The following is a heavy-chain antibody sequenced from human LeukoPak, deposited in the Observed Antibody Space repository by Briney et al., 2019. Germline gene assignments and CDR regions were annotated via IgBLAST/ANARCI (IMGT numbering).Heavy chain of an antibody. CDR2: IYYSGST. D-gene: IGHD5-24*01. Sequence: SETLSLTCTVSGGPISSSSYYWGWIRQPPGKGLEWIGSIYYSGSTYYNPSLKSRVTISVDTSKNQFSLKLSSVTAADTAVYYCGGFSRDGYNTIDPWGQGTLVTVSS. V-gene: IGHV4-39*01. J-gene: IGHJ5*02. CDR3: GGFSRDGYNTIDP. CDR1: GGPISSSSYY.